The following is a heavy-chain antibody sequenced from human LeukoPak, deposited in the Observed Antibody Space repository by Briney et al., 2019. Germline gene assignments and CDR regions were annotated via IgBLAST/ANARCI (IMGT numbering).Heavy chain of an antibody. CDR2: MNPNSGNT. CDR1: GYTFTSYD. J-gene: IGHJ4*02. Sequence: GASVTVSCKASGYTFTSYDINWVRQAPGQGLEWMGWMNPNSGNTGYAQKFQGRVTMTTDTSTSTAYMELRSLRSDDTAVYYCARDKGYFDYWGQGTLVTVSS. CDR3: ARDKGYFDY. V-gene: IGHV1-8*01.